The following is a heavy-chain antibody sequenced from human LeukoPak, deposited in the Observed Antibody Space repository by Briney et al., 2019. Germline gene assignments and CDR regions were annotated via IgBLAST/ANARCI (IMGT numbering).Heavy chain of an antibody. J-gene: IGHJ4*02. D-gene: IGHD2-2*01. Sequence: SVKVSCKASGGTFSSYAISWVRQAPGQRLEWMGGIIPIFGTANYAQKYQGRVTITADESTSTAYMELSSLRSEDTAVYYCARDWSYCSSTSCPLWDWGQGTLVTVSS. CDR1: GGTFSSYA. CDR3: ARDWSYCSSTSCPLWD. CDR2: IIPIFGTA. V-gene: IGHV1-69*01.